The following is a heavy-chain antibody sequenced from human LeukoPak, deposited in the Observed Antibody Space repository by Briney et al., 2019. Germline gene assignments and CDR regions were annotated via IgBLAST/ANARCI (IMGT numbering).Heavy chain of an antibody. CDR1: GGSISSSSYY. Sequence: SETLSPTCTVSGGSISSSSYYWGWIRQPPGKGLEWIGSIYYSGSTYYNPSLKSRVTISVDTSKNQFSLKLSSVTAADTAVYYCARQHIAAASFDYWGQGTLVTVSS. J-gene: IGHJ4*02. CDR3: ARQHIAAASFDY. D-gene: IGHD6-25*01. CDR2: IYYSGST. V-gene: IGHV4-39*01.